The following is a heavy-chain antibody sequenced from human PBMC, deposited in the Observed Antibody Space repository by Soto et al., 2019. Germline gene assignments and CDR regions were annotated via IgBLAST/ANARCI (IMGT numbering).Heavy chain of an antibody. V-gene: IGHV3-53*04. CDR2: IYSGGST. CDR3: ARGYCSSTSCYDY. D-gene: IGHD2-2*01. J-gene: IGHJ4*02. CDR1: GFTVSSNY. Sequence: ESGGGLVQPGGSLRLSCAASGFTVSSNYMSWVRQAPGKGLEWVSVIYSGGSTYYADSVKGRFTISRHNSKNTLYLQMNSLRAEDTAVYYCARGYCSSTSCYDYWGQGTLVTVSS.